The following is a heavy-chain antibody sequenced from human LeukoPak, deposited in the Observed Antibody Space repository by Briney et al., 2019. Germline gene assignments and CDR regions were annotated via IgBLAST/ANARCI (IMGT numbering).Heavy chain of an antibody. V-gene: IGHV1-46*01. CDR2: ISPSGGST. Sequence: ASVKVSCKAFGYTFTGYWMHWVRQAPGQGPEWMGVISPSGGSTIYAQKFKGRVTLTRDMSTSTDYLELSSLRSEDTAVYYCARGSYSDSSGYISFWGQGTLVSVSS. CDR1: GYTFTGYW. J-gene: IGHJ4*02. CDR3: ARGSYSDSSGYISF. D-gene: IGHD3-22*01.